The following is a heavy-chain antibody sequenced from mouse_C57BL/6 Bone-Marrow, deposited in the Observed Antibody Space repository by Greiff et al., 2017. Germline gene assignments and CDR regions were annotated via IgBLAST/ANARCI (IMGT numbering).Heavy chain of an antibody. D-gene: IGHD1-2*01. Sequence: EVHLVESGGGLVQSGRSLRLSCATSGFTFSDFYMEWVRQAPGKGLEWIAASRNKANDYTTEYSASVKGRFIVSRDTSQSILYLQMNALRAEDTAIYYCSRDHHYYGLDYWGQGTTLTVSS. V-gene: IGHV7-1*01. CDR2: SRNKANDYTT. CDR3: SRDHHYYGLDY. CDR1: GFTFSDFY. J-gene: IGHJ2*01.